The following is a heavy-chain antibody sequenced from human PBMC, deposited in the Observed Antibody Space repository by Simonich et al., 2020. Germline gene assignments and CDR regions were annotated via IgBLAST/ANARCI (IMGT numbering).Heavy chain of an antibody. CDR2: INPNRGGT. CDR1: GYTFTGYY. D-gene: IGHD7-27*01. Sequence: QVQLVQSGAEVKKPGASVKVSCKASGYTFTGYYMHWGRQAPGQGLEWMGWINPNRGGTNYAQKFQGRVTMTRDTSISTAYMERSRLRSDDTAVYYCARGALTGDYYYMDVWGKGTTVTVSS. J-gene: IGHJ6*03. V-gene: IGHV1-2*02. CDR3: ARGALTGDYYYMDV.